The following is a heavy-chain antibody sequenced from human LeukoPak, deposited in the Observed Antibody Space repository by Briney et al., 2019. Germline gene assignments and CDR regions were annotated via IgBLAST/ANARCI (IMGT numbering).Heavy chain of an antibody. Sequence: ASVKVSCKASGYTFTRYKVHWVRQAPGQGLEWMGIINPSGGSTSYAQKFQGRVTMTRDMSTSTVYMELSSLRSEDTAVYYCARGHVTVSAHDDAFDIWGQGTMVTVSS. CDR3: ARGHVTVSAHDDAFDI. J-gene: IGHJ3*02. D-gene: IGHD5/OR15-5a*01. V-gene: IGHV1-46*01. CDR2: INPSGGST. CDR1: GYTFTRYK.